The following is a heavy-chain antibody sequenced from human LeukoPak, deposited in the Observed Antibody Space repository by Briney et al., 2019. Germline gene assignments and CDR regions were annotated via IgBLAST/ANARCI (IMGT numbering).Heavy chain of an antibody. Sequence: SETLSLTCTVSGGSISSYYWSWIRQPAGKGLERIGRIYTSGSTNYNPSLKSRVTISVDKSKNQFSLKLSSVTAADTAVYYCATWGYCSSTGCYTYYYYMDVWGKGTTVTVSS. J-gene: IGHJ6*03. CDR1: GGSISSYY. D-gene: IGHD2-2*02. V-gene: IGHV4-4*07. CDR3: ATWGYCSSTGCYTYYYYMDV. CDR2: IYTSGST.